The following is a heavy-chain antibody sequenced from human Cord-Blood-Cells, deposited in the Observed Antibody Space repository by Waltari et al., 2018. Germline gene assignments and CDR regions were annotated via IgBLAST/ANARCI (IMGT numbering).Heavy chain of an antibody. D-gene: IGHD4-17*01. Sequence: EVQLVESGGGVVQPGGSVRLSCAAAGFTFRSYEINWCRPAPGKGLEWVSYISSSGSTIYYADSVKGRFTISRDNAKNSLYLQMNSLRAEDTAVYYCARGDYDYGDYFDYWGQGTLVTVSS. J-gene: IGHJ4*02. CDR2: ISSSGSTI. V-gene: IGHV3-48*03. CDR1: GFTFRSYE. CDR3: ARGDYDYGDYFDY.